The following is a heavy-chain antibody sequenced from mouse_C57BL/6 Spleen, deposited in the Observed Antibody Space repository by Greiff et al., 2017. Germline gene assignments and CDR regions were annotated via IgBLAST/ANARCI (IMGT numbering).Heavy chain of an antibody. Sequence: EVKLVESGEGLVKPGGSLKLSCAASGFTFSSYAMSWVRQTPEKRLEWVAYISSGGDYIYYADTVKGRFTISRDNARNTLYLQMSSLKSEDTAMYYCTRADGSLYAMDYWGQGTSVTVSS. CDR3: TRADGSLYAMDY. D-gene: IGHD2-3*01. V-gene: IGHV5-9-1*02. CDR1: GFTFSSYA. J-gene: IGHJ4*01. CDR2: ISSGGDYI.